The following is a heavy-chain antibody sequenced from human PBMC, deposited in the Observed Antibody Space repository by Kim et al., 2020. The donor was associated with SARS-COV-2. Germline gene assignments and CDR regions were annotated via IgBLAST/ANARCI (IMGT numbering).Heavy chain of an antibody. V-gene: IGHV4-59*01. D-gene: IGHD3-10*01. CDR2: IYYSGST. CDR1: GGSISSYY. J-gene: IGHJ4*02. CDR3: ARTLLWFGE. Sequence: SETLSLTCTVSGGSISSYYWSWIRQPPGKGLEWIGYIYYSGSTNYNPSLKSRVTISVDTSKNQISLKLSSVTAADTAVYYCARTLLWFGEWGQGTLVTVSS.